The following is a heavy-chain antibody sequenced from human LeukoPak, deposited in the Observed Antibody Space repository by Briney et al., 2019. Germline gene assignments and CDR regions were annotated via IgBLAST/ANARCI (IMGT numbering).Heavy chain of an antibody. J-gene: IGHJ4*02. V-gene: IGHV3-53*01. CDR2: IYSGGSP. CDR1: GFTVSSNY. D-gene: IGHD6-19*01. CDR3: ANGGEYSSGWFANFDY. Sequence: PGGSLRLSCAASGFTVSSNYMSWVRQAPGKGLEWVSVIYSGGSPYYADSVKGRFTISRDNSKNTLYLQMNSLRAEDTAVYYCANGGEYSSGWFANFDYWGQGTLVTVSS.